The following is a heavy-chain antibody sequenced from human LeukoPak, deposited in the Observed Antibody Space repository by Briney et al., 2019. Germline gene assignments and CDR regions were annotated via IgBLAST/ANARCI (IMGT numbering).Heavy chain of an antibody. V-gene: IGHV3-74*01. J-gene: IGHJ3*02. Sequence: GGSLRLSCAASGFTFSSYSMNWVRQAPGKGLVWVSRIDSDGGGTIYADSVKGRFTISRDNAKNTLYLQMDSLRAEDTAAYYCSRGGVFHGFDIWGQGTMVTVSS. CDR2: IDSDGGGT. D-gene: IGHD2-21*01. CDR3: SRGGVFHGFDI. CDR1: GFTFSSYS.